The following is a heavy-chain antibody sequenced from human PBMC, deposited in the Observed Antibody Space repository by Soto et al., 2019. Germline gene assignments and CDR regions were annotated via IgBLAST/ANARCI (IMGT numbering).Heavy chain of an antibody. D-gene: IGHD2-2*01. Sequence: PGGSLRLSCTVSGFTFGGFGMSWFRQAPGKGLEWLSFIRSKGYGGTTESAASVRGRFITSRDDSKSIAYLQMNSLKTEDTAVYYCASLTSWSQEYYYGMDVWGQGTTVTVSS. CDR2: IRSKGYGGTT. CDR3: ASLTSWSQEYYYGMDV. V-gene: IGHV3-49*03. J-gene: IGHJ6*02. CDR1: GFTFGGFG.